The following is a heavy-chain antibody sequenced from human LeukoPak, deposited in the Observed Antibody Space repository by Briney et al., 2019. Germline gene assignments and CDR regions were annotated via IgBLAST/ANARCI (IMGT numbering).Heavy chain of an antibody. CDR3: AKDLGIAAAYDAFDI. CDR2: IRYDGSNK. V-gene: IGHV3-30*02. J-gene: IGHJ3*02. Sequence: PGGSLRLSCAASGFTFSSYGMHWVRQAPGKGLEWVAFIRYDGSNKYYADSVKGRFTISRDNSKNTLYLQMNSLRAEDTAVYYCAKDLGIAAAYDAFDIWGQGTMVTVPS. CDR1: GFTFSSYG. D-gene: IGHD6-13*01.